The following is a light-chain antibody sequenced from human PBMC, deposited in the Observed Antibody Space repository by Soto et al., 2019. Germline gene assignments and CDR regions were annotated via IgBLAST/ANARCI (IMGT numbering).Light chain of an antibody. CDR3: QQYSRYWT. J-gene: IGKJ1*01. CDR2: RSS. Sequence: ILMSQSPSSLSASVGDRVTITCRASQDRDNWLAWYQQKPGKAPQLLISRSSTLKTGVPSRFSGFGSGTEYTLTISGRQPDDFATYYCQQYSRYWTFGQGTMVEI. V-gene: IGKV1-5*03. CDR1: QDRDNW.